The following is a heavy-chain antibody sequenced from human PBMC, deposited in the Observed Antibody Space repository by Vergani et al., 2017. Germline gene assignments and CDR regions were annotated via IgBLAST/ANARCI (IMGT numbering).Heavy chain of an antibody. J-gene: IGHJ3*02. Sequence: QLQLQESGPGLVKPSETLSLTCTVSGGSISSSSYYWGWIRQPPGKGLEWIGSIYYSGSTYYNPSLKSRVTISVDTSKNQFSLKLSSVTAADTAVYYCAKDIGWELPSDAFDIWGQGTMVTVSS. CDR3: AKDIGWELPSDAFDI. CDR1: GGSISSSSYY. V-gene: IGHV4-39*02. D-gene: IGHD1-26*01. CDR2: IYYSGST.